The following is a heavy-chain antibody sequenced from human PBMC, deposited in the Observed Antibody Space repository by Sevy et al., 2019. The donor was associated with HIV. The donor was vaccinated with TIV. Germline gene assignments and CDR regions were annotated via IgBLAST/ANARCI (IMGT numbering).Heavy chain of an antibody. CDR1: RFTFSSSA. Sequence: GGSLRLSCAASRFTFSSSAMNWVRQVPGKGLEWVSSISTGGRNTYYAYSVGGRFTISRDNSKNTLYLQMNSLRADDTAVYYCAKGYCSGGGCPSDYYYYGLDVWGQGTTVTVSS. J-gene: IGHJ6*02. CDR3: AKGYCSGGGCPSDYYYYGLDV. D-gene: IGHD2-15*01. V-gene: IGHV3-23*01. CDR2: ISTGGRNT.